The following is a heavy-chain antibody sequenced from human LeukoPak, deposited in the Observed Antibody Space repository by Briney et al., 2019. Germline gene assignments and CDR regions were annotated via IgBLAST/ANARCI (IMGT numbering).Heavy chain of an antibody. Sequence: PGGSLRLSCAASGFTFSSYGMSWVRQAPGKGLEWVSAISGSGGSTYYADSVKGRFTISRDNSKNTLYLQMNSLRAEDTAVYYCAKSGTRITMIVVVIRKKNQNDAFDIWGQGTMVTVSS. J-gene: IGHJ3*02. D-gene: IGHD3-22*01. CDR3: AKSGTRITMIVVVIRKKNQNDAFDI. V-gene: IGHV3-23*01. CDR1: GFTFSSYG. CDR2: ISGSGGST.